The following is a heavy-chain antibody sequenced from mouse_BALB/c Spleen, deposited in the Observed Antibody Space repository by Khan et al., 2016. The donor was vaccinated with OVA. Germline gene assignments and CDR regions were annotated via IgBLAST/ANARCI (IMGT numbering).Heavy chain of an antibody. CDR3: ARPPYFSYVLVY. Sequence: VHSAPELKKPGETVKISCKASGYTFTNDRMNWVKQAPGKGLKWMGWINTYTGEPTYADDFKGRFAFYLETPASTAYLQINNLKNEDTATYFCARPPYFSYVLVYWGQGTSVTVSS. CDR1: GYTFTNDR. CDR2: INTYTGEP. V-gene: IGHV9-3-1*01. J-gene: IGHJ4*01.